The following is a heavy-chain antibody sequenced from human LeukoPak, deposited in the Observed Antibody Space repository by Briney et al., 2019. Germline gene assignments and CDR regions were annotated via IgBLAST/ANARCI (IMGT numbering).Heavy chain of an antibody. CDR3: ARMEGYCSSTSCYPLGPYYYYGMDV. CDR1: SDSISSYY. D-gene: IGHD2-2*01. V-gene: IGHV4-59*01. J-gene: IGHJ6*02. Sequence: ETLSLTCTVSSDSISSYYWSWIRQPPGKGLEWIGYIYYSGTTKYNPSLKSRVTISVDTSKNQFSLKLSSVTAADTAVYYCARMEGYCSSTSCYPLGPYYYYGMDVWGQGTTVTVSS. CDR2: IYYSGTT.